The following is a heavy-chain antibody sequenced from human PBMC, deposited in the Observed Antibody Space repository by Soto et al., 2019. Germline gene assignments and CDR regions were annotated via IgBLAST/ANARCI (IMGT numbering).Heavy chain of an antibody. D-gene: IGHD2-8*01. V-gene: IGHV3-30*18. CDR3: SKDRRGGRAVLYX. CDR1: GFSFSNYG. J-gene: IGHJ4*02. Sequence: GGSLRLSCAASGFSFSNYGMHWVRQAPGKGLEWVEVISYDGSSKYHAYSVKVRFTISIDNSNNTLHLQMNSLRAEDTAVYYCSKDRRGGRAVLYXWGQVTPVTVSX. CDR2: ISYDGSSK.